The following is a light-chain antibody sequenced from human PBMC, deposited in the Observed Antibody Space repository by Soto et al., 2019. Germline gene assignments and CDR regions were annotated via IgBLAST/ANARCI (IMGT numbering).Light chain of an antibody. J-gene: IGLJ1*01. V-gene: IGLV2-14*01. CDR1: SSDVGGYNY. Sequence: QSVLTQPASVSGSPGQSITISCTGTSSDVGGYNYVSWYQQHPGKAPKLMIYDVSNRPSGVSNRFSGSKSGNTASLTISGLQAEDEADYYCCSYAGSYTFVVFGTGTKVTVL. CDR2: DVS. CDR3: CSYAGSYTFVV.